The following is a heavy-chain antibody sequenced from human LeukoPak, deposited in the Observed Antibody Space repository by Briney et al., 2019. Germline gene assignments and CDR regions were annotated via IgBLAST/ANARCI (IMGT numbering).Heavy chain of an antibody. CDR1: GGSISSYY. CDR3: ARDLGSIYN. V-gene: IGHV4-59*01. J-gene: IGHJ4*02. D-gene: IGHD1-14*01. Sequence: SETLSLTCTVSGGSISSYYWSWTRQPPGKGLEWIGYIYYSGSTNYNPSLKSRVTISVDTSKNQFSLKLSSVTAADTAVYYCARDLGSIYNWGQGTLVTVSS. CDR2: IYYSGST.